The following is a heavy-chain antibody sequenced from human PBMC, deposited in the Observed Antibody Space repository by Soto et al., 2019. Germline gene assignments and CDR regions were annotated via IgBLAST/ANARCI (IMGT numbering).Heavy chain of an antibody. D-gene: IGHD3-10*01. CDR2: IYYSGST. CDR1: GGSISSGDYY. CDR3: ARYYYGSGSYQDY. Sequence: LSLTCTVSGGSISSGDYYCSWIRQPPGKGLEWIGYIYYSGSTYYNPSLKSRVTISVDTSNNQFSLKLTSVTAADTAVCYCARYYYGSGSYQDYWGQGTLVTVSS. V-gene: IGHV4-30-4*01. J-gene: IGHJ4*02.